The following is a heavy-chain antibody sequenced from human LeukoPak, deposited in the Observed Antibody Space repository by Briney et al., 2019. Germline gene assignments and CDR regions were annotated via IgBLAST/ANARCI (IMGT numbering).Heavy chain of an antibody. D-gene: IGHD6-19*01. J-gene: IGHJ5*02. V-gene: IGHV1-18*01. CDR2: ISAYNGNT. Sequence: GASVKVSCKASGYTFTSYGSSWVRQAPGQGLEWMGWISAYNGNTNYAQKLQGRVTMTTDTSTSTAYMELRSLRSDDSAVYYCARDRAVGVPFDHWGQGTLVTVSS. CDR1: GYTFTSYG. CDR3: ARDRAVGVPFDH.